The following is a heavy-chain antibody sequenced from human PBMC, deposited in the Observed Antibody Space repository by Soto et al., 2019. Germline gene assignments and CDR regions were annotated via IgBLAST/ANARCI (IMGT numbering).Heavy chain of an antibody. CDR3: VRGGSNYAS. CDR2: IKPDESEK. V-gene: IGHV3-7*01. CDR1: GFTFSDSW. J-gene: IGHJ5*02. D-gene: IGHD4-4*01. Sequence: VQLVESGGGLVLPGKSLRLSCTASGFTFSDSWMTWVRQAPGKGLEWVARIKPDESEKKYADSVKGRFSISRDNAKNSMYLQMDSLRGEDTAVYYCVRGGSNYASWGQGTLVTVSS.